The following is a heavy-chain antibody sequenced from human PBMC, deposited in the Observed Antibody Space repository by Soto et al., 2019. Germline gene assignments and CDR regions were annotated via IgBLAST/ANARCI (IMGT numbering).Heavy chain of an antibody. Sequence: DVQLLESGGGLVQPGGSLRLSCAASGFTVRSYAMYWVCQAPGKGLEWVSAISDRGDTTHYADSVKGRFTISRDTSKNTLYLQLNTLRADDTAVYYCAKDKPGTTSFDCWGQGTLVTVSS. J-gene: IGHJ4*02. CDR2: ISDRGDTT. V-gene: IGHV3-23*01. CDR1: GFTVRSYA. CDR3: AKDKPGTTSFDC. D-gene: IGHD1-1*01.